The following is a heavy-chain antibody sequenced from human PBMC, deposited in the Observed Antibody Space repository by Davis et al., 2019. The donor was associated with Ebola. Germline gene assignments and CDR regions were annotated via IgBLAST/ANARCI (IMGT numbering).Heavy chain of an antibody. CDR3: AGRDGGRPNGMDV. CDR1: GGFVTTRY. J-gene: IGHJ6*02. CDR2: IYYSGTS. V-gene: IGHV4-59*02. D-gene: IGHD5-24*01. Sequence: PSETLSLTCTVSGGFVTTRYWSWIRQSPGKGLEWMGEIYYSGTSAYNPSLKSRVSMSIDTSKRQFSLSLTSVTTADTAVYFCAGRDGGRPNGMDVWGQGTTVTVSS.